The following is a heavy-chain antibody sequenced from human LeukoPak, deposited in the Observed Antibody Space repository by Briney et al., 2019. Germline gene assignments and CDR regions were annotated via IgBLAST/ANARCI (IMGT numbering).Heavy chain of an antibody. D-gene: IGHD3-9*01. CDR3: ARVTGYYGLDY. Sequence: GGSLRLSCTASGFTFSSYWMHWVRQAPGKGLVWVSRINSDGGSTSYADSVKGRFTISRDNAKNTLYLQMNSLRAEDTAVYYCARVTGYYGLDYWGQGTLVTVSS. CDR1: GFTFSSYW. V-gene: IGHV3-74*01. J-gene: IGHJ4*02. CDR2: INSDGGST.